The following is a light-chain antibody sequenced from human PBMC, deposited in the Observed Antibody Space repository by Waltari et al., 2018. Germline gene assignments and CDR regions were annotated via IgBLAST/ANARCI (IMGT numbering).Light chain of an antibody. CDR1: QDINDH. J-gene: IGKJ2*01. Sequence: DIQMTQSPPSLSASIGDSVTISCQARQDINDHLNWYQKKSGEAPKLLIYDASNLEAGVPSRFSGSGAGTDFAFSINNLQPDDIATYYCQQYISVPYTFGRGTSIEIK. CDR2: DAS. V-gene: IGKV1-33*01. CDR3: QQYISVPYT.